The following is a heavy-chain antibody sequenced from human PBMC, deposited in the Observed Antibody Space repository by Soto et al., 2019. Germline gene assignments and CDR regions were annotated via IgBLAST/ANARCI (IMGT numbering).Heavy chain of an antibody. D-gene: IGHD5-12*01. Sequence: GGSLRLSCAASGFTFSSYAMRWVRQAPGKGLEWVSAISGSGGSTYYADSVKGRFTISRDNSKSTLYLQMNSLRAEDTAKYFCAREGNLGRWLQPLDFWGQGTLVTVSS. V-gene: IGHV3-23*01. CDR1: GFTFSSYA. CDR2: ISGSGGST. CDR3: AREGNLGRWLQPLDF. J-gene: IGHJ4*02.